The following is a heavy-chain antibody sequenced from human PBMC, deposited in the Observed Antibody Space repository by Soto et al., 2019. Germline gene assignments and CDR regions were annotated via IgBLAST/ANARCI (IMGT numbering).Heavy chain of an antibody. D-gene: IGHD5-18*01. V-gene: IGHV1-69*01. CDR2: IIPIFGTA. CDR3: ARPHVDTAMVGDY. Sequence: QVQLVQSGAEVKKPGSSVKVSCKASGGTFSSYAISWVRQAPGQVLEWMGGIIPIFGTANYAQKFQGRVTITADESTSTAYMALSSLRSEDTAVYYCARPHVDTAMVGDYWGQGTLVTVSS. CDR1: GGTFSSYA. J-gene: IGHJ4*02.